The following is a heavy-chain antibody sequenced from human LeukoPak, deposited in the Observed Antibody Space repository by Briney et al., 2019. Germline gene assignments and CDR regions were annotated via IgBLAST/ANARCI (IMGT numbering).Heavy chain of an antibody. CDR2: ISAYNGNT. D-gene: IGHD6-13*01. V-gene: IGHV1-18*01. CDR3: AREGTLYSSSWYYFDY. CDR1: GYTLTELS. J-gene: IGHJ4*02. Sequence: GASVKVSCKVSGYTLTELSMHWVRQAPGQGLEWMGWISAYNGNTNYAQKLQGRVTMTTDTSTSTAYMELRSLRSDDTAVYYCAREGTLYSSSWYYFDYWGQGTLVTVSS.